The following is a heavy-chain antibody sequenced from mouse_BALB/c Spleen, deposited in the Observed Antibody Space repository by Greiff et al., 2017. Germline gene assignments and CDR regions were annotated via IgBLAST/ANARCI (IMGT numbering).Heavy chain of an antibody. V-gene: IGHV3-6*02. Sequence: EVKLVESGPGLVKPSQSLSLTCSVTGYSITSGYYWNWIRQFPGNKLEWMGYISYDGSNNYNPSLKNRISITRDTSKNQFFLKLNSVTTEDTATYYCARRFLYGNYEDYWGQGTTLTVSS. D-gene: IGHD2-1*01. J-gene: IGHJ2*01. CDR2: ISYDGSN. CDR3: ARRFLYGNYEDY. CDR1: GYSITSGYY.